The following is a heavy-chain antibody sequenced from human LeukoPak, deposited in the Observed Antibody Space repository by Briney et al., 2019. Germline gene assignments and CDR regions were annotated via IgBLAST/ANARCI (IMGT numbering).Heavy chain of an antibody. CDR2: IKSKTDGGTT. J-gene: IGHJ4*02. Sequence: PGGSLRLSCAASGFTFSNAWMTWVRQAPGKGLEWVGHIKSKTDGGTTDYAAPVKGRFTISRDDSKNTLFLQMNSLKTEDTAVYYCTTVGDILTGWIDCWGQGTLVTVSS. CDR1: GFTFSNAW. D-gene: IGHD3-9*01. V-gene: IGHV3-15*01. CDR3: TTVGDILTGWIDC.